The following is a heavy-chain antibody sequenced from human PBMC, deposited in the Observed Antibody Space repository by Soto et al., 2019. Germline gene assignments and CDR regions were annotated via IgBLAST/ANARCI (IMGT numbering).Heavy chain of an antibody. CDR1: GYTFTSYG. Sequence: GASVKVSCKASGYTFTSYGINWVRQAPGQGLEWMGWINPNSGGTNYAQKFQGWVTMTRDTSISTAYMELSRLRSDDTAVYYCARITPMVRDQSAAFDIWGQGTMVTVSS. CDR3: ARITPMVRDQSAAFDI. D-gene: IGHD3-10*01. J-gene: IGHJ3*02. V-gene: IGHV1-2*04. CDR2: INPNSGGT.